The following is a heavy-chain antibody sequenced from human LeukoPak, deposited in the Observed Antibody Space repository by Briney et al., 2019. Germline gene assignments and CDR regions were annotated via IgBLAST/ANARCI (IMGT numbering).Heavy chain of an antibody. CDR2: ISHDGSNK. J-gene: IGHJ3*02. V-gene: IGHV3-30*03. Sequence: GGSLRLSCAASGFTFSNYGMHWVRQAPGKGPEWVALISHDGSNKYYADSVKGQFTISRDNSKNTLDLQMNSLRPEDTAVFYCARGGYHYDSSEGAFDIWGRGTVVTVSS. CDR3: ARGGYHYDSSEGAFDI. CDR1: GFTFSNYG. D-gene: IGHD3-22*01.